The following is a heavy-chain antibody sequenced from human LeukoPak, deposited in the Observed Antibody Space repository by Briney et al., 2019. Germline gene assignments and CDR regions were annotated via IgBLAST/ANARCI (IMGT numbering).Heavy chain of an antibody. V-gene: IGHV4-34*01. CDR1: GGSFSGYY. CDR2: INHSGST. D-gene: IGHD5-12*01. Sequence: SETLSLTCAVYGGSFSGYYWSWIRQPPGKGLEWIGEINHSGSTNYNPSLKSRVTISVDTSKIQFSLKLSSVTAADTAVYYCARDGEWLDAFDIWGQGTMVTVSS. J-gene: IGHJ3*02. CDR3: ARDGEWLDAFDI.